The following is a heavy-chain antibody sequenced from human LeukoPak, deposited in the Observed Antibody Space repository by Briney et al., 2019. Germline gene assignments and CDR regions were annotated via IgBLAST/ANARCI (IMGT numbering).Heavy chain of an antibody. Sequence: SETLSLTCTVSGGSISSSSYYWGWIRQPPGKGLEWIGSIYYSGSTYYNPSLKSRVTISVDTSKNQFSLKLSSVTAADTAVYYCARHECELTDYWGQGTLVTVSS. J-gene: IGHJ4*02. V-gene: IGHV4-39*01. D-gene: IGHD1-26*01. CDR1: GGSISSSSYY. CDR3: ARHECELTDY. CDR2: IYYSGST.